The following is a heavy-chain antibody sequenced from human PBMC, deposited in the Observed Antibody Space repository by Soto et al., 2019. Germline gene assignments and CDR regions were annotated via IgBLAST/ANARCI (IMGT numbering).Heavy chain of an antibody. J-gene: IGHJ4*02. CDR3: ARDLEESAFDY. Sequence: QVQLQESGPGLVKPSETLSLTCTVSGGSVSSGSYYWSWIRQPPGKGLEWIGYIYYSGSTNYNPSLKSRVTISVDTSKHQFSLKLSSVTAADTAVYYCARDLEESAFDYWGQGTLVTVSS. CDR2: IYYSGST. V-gene: IGHV4-61*01. CDR1: GGSVSSGSYY.